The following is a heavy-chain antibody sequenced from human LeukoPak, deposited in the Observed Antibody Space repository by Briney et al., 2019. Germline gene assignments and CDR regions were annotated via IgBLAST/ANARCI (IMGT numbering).Heavy chain of an antibody. CDR2: ISSSNSYI. CDR3: ARDPGKAGRAAAGRGLDY. J-gene: IGHJ4*02. CDR1: GFTFSSYS. D-gene: IGHD6-13*01. V-gene: IGHV3-21*01. Sequence: KAGGSLRLSCAASGFTFSSYSTNWVRQAPGKGLEWVSSISSSNSYIYNADSVKGRFTISRDNAKNSLYLQMNSLRAEDTAVYYCARDPGKAGRAAAGRGLDYWGQGTLVTVSS.